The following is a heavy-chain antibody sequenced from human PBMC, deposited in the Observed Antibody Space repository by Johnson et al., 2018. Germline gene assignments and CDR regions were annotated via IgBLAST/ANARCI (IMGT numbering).Heavy chain of an antibody. J-gene: IGHJ6*03. CDR1: GFTFSGSA. CDR3: TRQQEVRGVIYYREV. CDR2: IRSKANSYAT. D-gene: IGHD3-10*01. Sequence: VQLVESGGGVVQPGGSLKLSCAASGFTFSGSAMHWVRQASGKGLEWVGRIRSKANSYATAYAASVKGGFTISRVDSKNKGYLQMNSLKTEDTGVYYCTRQQEVRGVIYYREVWGKGTTVTVSS. V-gene: IGHV3-73*01.